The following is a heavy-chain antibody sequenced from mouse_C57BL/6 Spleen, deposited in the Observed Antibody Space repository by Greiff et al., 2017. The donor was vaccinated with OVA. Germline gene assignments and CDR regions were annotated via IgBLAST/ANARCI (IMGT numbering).Heavy chain of an antibody. J-gene: IGHJ2*01. CDR1: GFTFSSYG. Sequence: EVKLVESGGDLVKPGGSLKLSCAASGFTFSSYGMSWVRQTPDKRLEWVATISSGGSYTYYPDSVKGRFTISRDNAKNTLYLQMSSLKSEDTAMYYCARQTGCDYWGQGTTLTVSS. CDR2: ISSGGSYT. D-gene: IGHD3-3*01. V-gene: IGHV5-6*01. CDR3: ARQTGCDY.